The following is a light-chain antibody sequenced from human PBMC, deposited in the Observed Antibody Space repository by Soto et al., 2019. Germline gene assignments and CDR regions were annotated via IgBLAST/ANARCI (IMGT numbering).Light chain of an antibody. CDR2: YAY. V-gene: IGKV3-11*01. CDR1: QSVDRY. Sequence: EVVLTQSPDTLSLSPGETATLSCRASQSVDRYVVGYQQKVGQAPRLLIYYAYTQATVVGARFTGSGSATDSSITITSLAPEDFAFYYWQQRGTWPSTFGPGTKVDMK. J-gene: IGKJ2*02. CDR3: QQRGTWPST.